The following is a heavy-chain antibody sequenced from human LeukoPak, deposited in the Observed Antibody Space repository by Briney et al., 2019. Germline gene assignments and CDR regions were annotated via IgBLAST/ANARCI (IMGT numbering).Heavy chain of an antibody. J-gene: IGHJ6*02. V-gene: IGHV1-69*02. CDR1: GYTFTSYY. Sequence: ASVKVSCKASGYTFTSYYMHWVRQAPGQGLEWMGRIIPILGIANYAQKFQGRVTITADKSTSTAYMELSSLRSEDTAVYYCARALGVTYYGMDVWGQGTTVTVSS. CDR3: ARALGVTYYGMDV. D-gene: IGHD2-21*02. CDR2: IIPILGIA.